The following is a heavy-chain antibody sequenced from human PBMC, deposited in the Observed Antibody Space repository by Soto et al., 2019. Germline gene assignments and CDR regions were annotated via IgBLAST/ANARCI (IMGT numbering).Heavy chain of an antibody. CDR1: GFTFSSYS. J-gene: IGHJ4*02. CDR3: ARDLTHWYSSSWFSFDY. D-gene: IGHD6-13*01. V-gene: IGHV3-21*01. Sequence: EVQLVESGGGLVKPGGSLRLSCAASGFTFSSYSMNWVRQAPGKGLEWVSSISSSSSYIYYADSVKGRFTISRDNAKNSLYLQMNSLRAEDTAVCYCARDLTHWYSSSWFSFDYWGQGTLVTVSS. CDR2: ISSSSSYI.